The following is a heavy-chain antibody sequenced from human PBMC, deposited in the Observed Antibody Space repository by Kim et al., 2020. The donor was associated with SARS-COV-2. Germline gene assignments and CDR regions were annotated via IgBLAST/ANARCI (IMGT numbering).Heavy chain of an antibody. CDR3: ARSHGYSSSWYGGLYW. CDR1: GGSISSSSYY. J-gene: IGHJ2*01. D-gene: IGHD6-13*01. CDR2: IYYSGST. V-gene: IGHV4-39*01. Sequence: SETLSLTCTVSGGSISSSSYYWGWIRQPPGKGLEWIGSIYYSGSTYYNPSLKSRVTISVDTSKNQFSLKLSSVTAADTAVYYCARSHGYSSSWYGGLYW.